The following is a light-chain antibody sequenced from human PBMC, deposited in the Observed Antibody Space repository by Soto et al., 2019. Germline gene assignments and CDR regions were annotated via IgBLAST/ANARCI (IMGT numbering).Light chain of an antibody. CDR3: QSYDSSLSGSV. CDR1: GPKIGAGYD. V-gene: IGLV1-40*01. J-gene: IGLJ3*02. Sequence: QSVLTQPPSVSGAPGQRVTISCTGSGPKIGAGYDVHWYQQLPGTAPKLLIYGNSNRPSGVPDRFSGSKSGTSASLAITGLQAEDEADYYCQSYDSSLSGSVFGGGTKVTVL. CDR2: GNS.